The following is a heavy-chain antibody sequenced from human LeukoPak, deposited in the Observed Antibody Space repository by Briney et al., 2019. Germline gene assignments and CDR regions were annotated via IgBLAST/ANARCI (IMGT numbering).Heavy chain of an antibody. Sequence: PGGSLRLSCAASGFTFSNAWMSWVRQAPGKGLEWVGRIKSKADGGTTDHAAPVKGRFTISRDDSKNTLYLQMNSLKTEDTAVYYCTTGLTYDILTGYYRYRYDAFDIWGQGTMVTVSS. D-gene: IGHD3-9*01. V-gene: IGHV3-15*01. CDR1: GFTFSNAW. CDR3: TTGLTYDILTGYYRYRYDAFDI. J-gene: IGHJ3*02. CDR2: IKSKADGGTT.